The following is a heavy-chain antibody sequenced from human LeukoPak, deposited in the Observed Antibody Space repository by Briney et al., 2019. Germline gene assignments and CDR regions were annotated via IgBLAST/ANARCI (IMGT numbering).Heavy chain of an antibody. CDR2: IYYSGST. CDR3: ARQHYYDTSGYYSWYFDY. Sequence: SETLSLTCTVSGDSISRYYWSWIRQPPGKGLEWIGYIYYSGSTKYNPSLKSRVTISVDTSKNQLSLKLSSVTAADTAVYYCARQHYYDTSGYYSWYFDYWGQGTLVTVSS. CDR1: GDSISRYY. D-gene: IGHD3-22*01. J-gene: IGHJ4*02. V-gene: IGHV4-59*08.